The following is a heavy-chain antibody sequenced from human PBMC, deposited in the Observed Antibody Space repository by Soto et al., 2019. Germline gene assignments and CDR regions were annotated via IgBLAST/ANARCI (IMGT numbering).Heavy chain of an antibody. Sequence: PGGSLRLTCAASGFTFSNYWMNWVRQAPGKGLEWVANIRQDGSEGSYVDSVKGRFTISRDNAKVSLFLQMNSLRAEDTAVYYCARERGSKSMDVWGQGTTVTVSS. D-gene: IGHD2-15*01. CDR2: IRQDGSEG. V-gene: IGHV3-7*03. CDR3: ARERGSKSMDV. CDR1: GFTFSNYW. J-gene: IGHJ6*02.